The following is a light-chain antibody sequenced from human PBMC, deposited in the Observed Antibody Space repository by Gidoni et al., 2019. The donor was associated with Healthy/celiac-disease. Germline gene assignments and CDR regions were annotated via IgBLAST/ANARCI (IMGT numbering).Light chain of an antibody. J-gene: IGKJ2*01. CDR2: QAS. Sequence: DIQRTPSPSTLSASVGDRVTITCRASQSISSWLAWYQQKPGQAPKLLIYQASSLESGVPSRFSGSGSGTEFTLPISSLQPDDFATYYCQQYRTFGQGTKLEIK. CDR3: QQYRT. CDR1: QSISSW. V-gene: IGKV1-5*03.